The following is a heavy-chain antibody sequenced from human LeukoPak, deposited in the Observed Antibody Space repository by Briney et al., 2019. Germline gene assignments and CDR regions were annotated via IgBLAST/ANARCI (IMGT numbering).Heavy chain of an antibody. J-gene: IGHJ3*02. V-gene: IGHV3-48*04. CDR2: ISSSSSTI. CDR1: GFTFSSHS. CDR3: ARGYGDYVGAFDI. D-gene: IGHD4-17*01. Sequence: GGSLRLSCAASGFTFSSHSMNWVRQAPGKGLEWVSYISSSSSTIYYADSVKGRFTISRDNAKNSLYLQMNSLRAEDTAVYYCARGYGDYVGAFDIWGQGTMVTVSS.